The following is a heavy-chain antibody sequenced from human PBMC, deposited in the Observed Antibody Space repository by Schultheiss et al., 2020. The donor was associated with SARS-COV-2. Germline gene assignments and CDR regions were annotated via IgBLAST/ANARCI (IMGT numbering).Heavy chain of an antibody. CDR1: GGSLSGGTYY. Sequence: SETLSLTCTVSGGSLSGGTYYWSWIRQPPGKSLEWIGYIDYNGRTSYNRSLKSRLTISADTSKNQFSLKLSSVTAADTGVYSCARDREWLRFRGYDYWGQGMLVTVAS. CDR3: ARDREWLRFRGYDY. V-gene: IGHV4-61*01. D-gene: IGHD5-12*01. J-gene: IGHJ4*02. CDR2: IDYNGRT.